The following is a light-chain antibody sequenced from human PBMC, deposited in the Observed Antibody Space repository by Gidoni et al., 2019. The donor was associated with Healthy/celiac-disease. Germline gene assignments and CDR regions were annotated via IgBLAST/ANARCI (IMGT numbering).Light chain of an antibody. CDR2: AAS. CDR3: QQSYSTPRVT. CDR1: QSISSY. V-gene: IGKV1-39*01. J-gene: IGKJ3*01. Sequence: DIQMTQSPSSLSASVGDRVTITCRASQSISSYLHWYQQKPGNAPKLLIDAASSWQSGVPSRFSGSGSGTDFTLTISSLQPEDFATYYCQQSYSTPRVTFGPGTKVDIK.